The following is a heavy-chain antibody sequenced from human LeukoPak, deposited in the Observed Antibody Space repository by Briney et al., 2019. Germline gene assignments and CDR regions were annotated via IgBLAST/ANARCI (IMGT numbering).Heavy chain of an antibody. CDR1: GFSGSANY. D-gene: IGHD2-21*02. J-gene: IGHJ6*02. Sequence: GSLRLSCAASGFSGSANYMSWVRQPPGKGLEWIGSIYYSGSTYYNPSLKSRVTISVDTSKNHFSLKLSSVTAADTAVYYCARGNCGGDCYSDNYYYGMDVWGQGTTVTVSS. V-gene: IGHV4-39*02. CDR3: ARGNCGGDCYSDNYYYGMDV. CDR2: IYYSGST.